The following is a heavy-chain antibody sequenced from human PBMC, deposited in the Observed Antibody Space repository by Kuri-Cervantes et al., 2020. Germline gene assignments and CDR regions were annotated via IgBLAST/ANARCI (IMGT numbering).Heavy chain of an antibody. CDR3: ARSLGSGSSPNYYYGMDV. CDR2: ISSSSSYI. V-gene: IGHV3-21*01. Sequence: GGSLRLSCAASGFTFSSCSMNWVRQAPGKGLEWVSSISSSSSYIYYADSLKGRFTISRDNAKNSLYLQMNSLRAEDTAVYYCARSLGSGSSPNYYYGMDVWGQGTTVTVSS. CDR1: GFTFSSCS. J-gene: IGHJ6*02. D-gene: IGHD3-10*01.